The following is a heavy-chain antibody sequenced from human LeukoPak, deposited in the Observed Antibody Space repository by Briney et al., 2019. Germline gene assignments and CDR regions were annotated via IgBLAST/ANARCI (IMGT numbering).Heavy chain of an antibody. D-gene: IGHD3-3*01. CDR1: GYTFTGYY. V-gene: IGHV1-18*04. Sequence: ASVKVSCKASGYTFTGYYMHWVRQAPGQGLEWMGWISAYNGNTNYAQKLQGRVTMTTDTSTSTAYMELRSLRSDDTAVYYCARGPSRGPIFGVVILYYFDYWGQGTLVTVSS. CDR3: ARGPSRGPIFGVVILYYFDY. J-gene: IGHJ4*02. CDR2: ISAYNGNT.